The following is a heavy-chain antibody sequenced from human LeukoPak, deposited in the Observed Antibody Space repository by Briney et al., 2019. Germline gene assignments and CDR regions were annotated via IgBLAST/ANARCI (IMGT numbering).Heavy chain of an antibody. CDR3: ARVVGYSGYDSDFDY. D-gene: IGHD5-12*01. CDR2: INPNSGGT. CDR1: GYTFTGYY. Sequence: ASVKVSCKASGYTFTGYYMHWVRRAPGQGLEWMGWINPNSGGTNYAQKFQGRVTMTRDTSISTAYMELSRLRFDDTAVYYCARVVGYSGYDSDFDYWGQGTLVTVSS. V-gene: IGHV1-2*02. J-gene: IGHJ4*02.